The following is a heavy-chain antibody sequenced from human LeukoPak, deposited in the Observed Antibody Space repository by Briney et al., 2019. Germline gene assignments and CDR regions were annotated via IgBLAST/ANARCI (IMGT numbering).Heavy chain of an antibody. Sequence: SQTLSLTCAISGDSFSSNSAAWHWVRQSPSRGLKWLGRTYYRSKWYNDYAVSVKSRITINPDTSKNQFSLQLNSVTPEDTAVYYCARDLSLGSRSFDYWGQGTLVTVSS. J-gene: IGHJ4*02. V-gene: IGHV6-1*01. D-gene: IGHD1-26*01. CDR1: GDSFSSNSAA. CDR2: TYYRSKWYN. CDR3: ARDLSLGSRSFDY.